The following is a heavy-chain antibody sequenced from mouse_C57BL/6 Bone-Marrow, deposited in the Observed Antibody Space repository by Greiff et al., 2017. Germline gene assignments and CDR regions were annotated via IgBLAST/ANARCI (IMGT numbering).Heavy chain of an antibody. V-gene: IGHV1-82*01. CDR2: IYPGDGDT. D-gene: IGHD1-1*01. CDR3: ATTVGGYAMDY. CDR1: GYAFSSSW. Sequence: VQLQESGPELVKPGASVKISCKASGYAFSSSWMNWVKQRPGKGLEWIGRIYPGDGDTNYNGKFKGKATLTADKSSSTTYMQLSSLTSEDSAVYFCATTVGGYAMDYWGQGTSVTVSS. J-gene: IGHJ4*01.